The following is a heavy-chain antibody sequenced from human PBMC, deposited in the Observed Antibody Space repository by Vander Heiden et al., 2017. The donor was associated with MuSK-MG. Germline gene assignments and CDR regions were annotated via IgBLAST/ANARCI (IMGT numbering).Heavy chain of an antibody. CDR2: IDWDEDK. CDR1: GFSLSTSGMC. J-gene: IGHJ4*02. CDR3: ARCYDILTGDALAIFDY. Sequence: QVTLRESGPALVKPTQTLTLTCTLSGFSLSTSGMCVSWIRQPPGKALEWLALIDWDEDKYYSTSLKTRLTISKDTSKNQVVLTMTNMDPVDTATYYCARCYDILTGDALAIFDYWGQGTLVTVSS. D-gene: IGHD3-9*01. V-gene: IGHV2-70*01.